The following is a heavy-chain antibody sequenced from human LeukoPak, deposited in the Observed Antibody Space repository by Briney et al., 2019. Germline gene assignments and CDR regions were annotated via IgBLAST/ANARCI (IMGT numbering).Heavy chain of an antibody. D-gene: IGHD6-13*01. CDR3: ARGPFSSSWSEFDY. CDR1: GFTFSDYS. Sequence: GGSLTLSCAASGFTFSDYSLNWVRQAPGKGLEWVSCISGDSRYIYYADSLKGRSTISRDNAQNLLYLHMNNLRAEDTAVYYCARGPFSSSWSEFDYWGQGTLVTVSS. J-gene: IGHJ4*02. V-gene: IGHV3-21*06. CDR2: ISGDSRYI.